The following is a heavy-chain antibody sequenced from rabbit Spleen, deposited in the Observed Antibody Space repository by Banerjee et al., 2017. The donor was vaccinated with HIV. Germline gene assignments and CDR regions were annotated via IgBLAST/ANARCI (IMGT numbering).Heavy chain of an antibody. CDR2: IRTVNDVT. V-gene: IGHV1S45*01. D-gene: IGHD6-1*01. CDR3: ARWDSAYVGLTGAGDLNL. J-gene: IGHJ4*01. Sequence: QEQLVESGGGLVKPGASLTLTCTVSGFSLSSSAYMCWVRQAPGKGLEWIACIRTVNDVTYYANWAKGRFTISKTSSTTVTLQMTSLTAADTATYFCARWDSAYVGLTGAGDLNLWGPGTLVTVS. CDR1: GFSLSSSAY.